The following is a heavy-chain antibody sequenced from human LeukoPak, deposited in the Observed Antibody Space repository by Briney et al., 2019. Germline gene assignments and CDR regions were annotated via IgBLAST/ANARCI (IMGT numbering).Heavy chain of an antibody. J-gene: IGHJ4*02. CDR2: IWYDRSNK. D-gene: IGHD4-23*01. V-gene: IGHV3-33*01. Sequence: GGSLRLSCAASGFTFSSYGMHWVRQAPGKGLEWVAVIWYDRSNKYYADSVKGRFTISRDNSKNTLYLQMNSLRAEDTAVYYCACDYGGNSGVDYWGQGTLVTVSS. CDR3: ACDYGGNSGVDY. CDR1: GFTFSSYG.